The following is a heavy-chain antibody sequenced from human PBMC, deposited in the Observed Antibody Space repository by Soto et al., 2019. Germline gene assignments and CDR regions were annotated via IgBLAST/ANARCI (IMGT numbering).Heavy chain of an antibody. J-gene: IGHJ4*02. V-gene: IGHV4-39*01. Sequence: QLQLQESGPGLVKPSETLSLTCTVSGGSISSSSNHCGWIRQSPGKGLEWIGNIYYSENTYYNPSLKSRVTISVDTSKNQFSLRLTSVTAADTAVYYCATHPPYGPLDHWGQGTLVTVSS. CDR2: IYYSENT. CDR3: ATHPPYGPLDH. CDR1: GGSISSSSNH. D-gene: IGHD4-17*01.